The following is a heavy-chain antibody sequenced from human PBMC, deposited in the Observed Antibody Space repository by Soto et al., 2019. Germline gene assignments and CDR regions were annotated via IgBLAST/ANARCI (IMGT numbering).Heavy chain of an antibody. V-gene: IGHV1-69*02. D-gene: IGHD3-22*01. CDR1: GGTFSSYT. J-gene: IGHJ3*02. CDR2: IIPILGIA. Sequence: GASVKVSCKASGGTFSSYTISWVRQAPGQGLEWMGRIIPILGIANYAQKFQGRVTITADKSTSTAYMELSSLRSEDTAVYYCARGSYYYDSSGFHDAFDIWGQGTMVTVSS. CDR3: ARGSYYYDSSGFHDAFDI.